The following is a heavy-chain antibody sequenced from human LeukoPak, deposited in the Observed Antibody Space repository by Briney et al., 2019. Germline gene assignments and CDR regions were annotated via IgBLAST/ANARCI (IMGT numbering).Heavy chain of an antibody. CDR2: ISSSGSTI. CDR3: ARTSTVVMVGHDY. CDR1: GFTFSDYY. J-gene: IGHJ4*02. Sequence: PGGSLRLSCAASGFTFSDYYMSWIRQAPGKGLEWVSYISSSGSTIYYADSVKGRFTISRDNAKNTLYLQMNSLRAEDTALYYCARTSTVVMVGHDYWGQGTLVTVSS. V-gene: IGHV3-11*01. D-gene: IGHD4-23*01.